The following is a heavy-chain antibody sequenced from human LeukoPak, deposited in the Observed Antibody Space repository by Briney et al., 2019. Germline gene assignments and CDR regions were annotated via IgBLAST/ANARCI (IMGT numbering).Heavy chain of an antibody. CDR3: ARGLYASIY. CDR2: ISGSGDNT. D-gene: IGHD3-16*01. J-gene: IGHJ4*02. CDR1: GFTFSNYA. Sequence: GGSLRLSCAASGFTFSNYAMTWVRQAPGKGLEWVSVISGSGDNTYYADSVKGRFIISRDNAKNTVFLQMNSLRAEDTAEYYCARGLYASIYWGQGTLVTVSS. V-gene: IGHV3-23*01.